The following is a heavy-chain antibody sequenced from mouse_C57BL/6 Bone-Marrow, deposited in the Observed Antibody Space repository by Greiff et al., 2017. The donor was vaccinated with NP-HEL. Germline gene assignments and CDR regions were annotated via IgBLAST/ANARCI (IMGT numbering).Heavy chain of an antibody. J-gene: IGHJ4*01. V-gene: IGHV1-63*01. CDR2: IYPGGGYT. CDR1: GYTFTNYW. Sequence: QVQLQQSGAELVRPGTSVKMSCKASGYTFTNYWIGWAKQRPGHGLEWIGDIYPGGGYTNYNEKFKGKATLTADKSSSTAYMQFSSLTSEDSAIYYCARCANYGWYAMDYWGQGTSVTVSS. D-gene: IGHD1-2*01. CDR3: ARCANYGWYAMDY.